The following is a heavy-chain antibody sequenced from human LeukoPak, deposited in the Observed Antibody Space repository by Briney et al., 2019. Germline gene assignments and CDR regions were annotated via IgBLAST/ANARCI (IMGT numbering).Heavy chain of an antibody. D-gene: IGHD3-3*01. J-gene: IGHJ6*03. CDR2: MNPNSGNT. V-gene: IGHV1-8*01. Sequence: ASVKVSCKASGYTFTSYDINWVRQATGQGLEWMGWMNPNSGNTGYAQKFQGRVAMTRNTSISTASMELSSLRSEDTAVYYCARVMSYYDFWSGYYDSYYYYMDVWGKGTTVTVSS. CDR1: GYTFTSYD. CDR3: ARVMSYYDFWSGYYDSYYYYMDV.